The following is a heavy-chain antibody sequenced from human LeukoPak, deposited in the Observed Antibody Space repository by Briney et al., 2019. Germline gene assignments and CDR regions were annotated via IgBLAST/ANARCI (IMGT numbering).Heavy chain of an antibody. CDR2: VNGRGYST. J-gene: IGHJ4*02. CDR1: GFTFSTYA. Sequence: GGSLRLSFAASGFTFSTYAMSWARQAPGKGLEWVSAVNGRGYSTYYADSVKGRFTISRDNSKNTVFLQMSSLRVEDTAVYYCANLGSSELRVPASQGNWGQGTLVTVSS. CDR3: ANLGSSELRVPASQGN. V-gene: IGHV3-23*01. D-gene: IGHD2-2*01.